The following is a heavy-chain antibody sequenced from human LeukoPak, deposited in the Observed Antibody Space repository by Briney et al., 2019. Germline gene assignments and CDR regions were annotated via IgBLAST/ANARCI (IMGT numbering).Heavy chain of an antibody. CDR3: ATGPYAAFEM. CDR1: GFTFTKVW. V-gene: IGHV3-74*01. J-gene: IGHJ3*02. CDR2: VKNDGIST. Sequence: VGSLRLSCAASGFTFTKVWMHWVRQVPGRGLVWVSRVKNDGISTHYADSVKGRFTISRDNAKNPLYLQMNSLRADDTALYYCATGPYAAFEMWGQGTMVTVSS. D-gene: IGHD2-2*01.